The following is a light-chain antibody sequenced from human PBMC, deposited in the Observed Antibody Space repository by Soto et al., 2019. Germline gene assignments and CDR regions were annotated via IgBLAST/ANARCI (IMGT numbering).Light chain of an antibody. Sequence: QSVLTQPPSVSGAPGQRLTISCTGSSANIGAGYDVHWYQQLPGAAPKLLISGNSNRPSGVPDRFSGSRSGTSASLAITGLQAEDEADYYCQSYDSSLNYVFGTGTKLTVL. V-gene: IGLV1-40*01. J-gene: IGLJ1*01. CDR1: SANIGAGYD. CDR3: QSYDSSLNYV. CDR2: GNS.